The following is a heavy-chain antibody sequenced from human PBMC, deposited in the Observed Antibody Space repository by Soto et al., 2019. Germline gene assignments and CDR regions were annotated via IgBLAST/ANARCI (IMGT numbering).Heavy chain of an antibody. Sequence: GGSLRLSCAASGFTFSSYAMHWVRQAPGKGLEWVAVISYDGSNKYYADSVKGRFTISRDNSKNTLYLQMNSLRAEDTAVYYCAREKASGSLFWDYWGQGTLVTVSS. CDR1: GFTFSSYA. V-gene: IGHV3-30-3*01. CDR3: AREKASGSLFWDY. D-gene: IGHD6-25*01. CDR2: ISYDGSNK. J-gene: IGHJ4*02.